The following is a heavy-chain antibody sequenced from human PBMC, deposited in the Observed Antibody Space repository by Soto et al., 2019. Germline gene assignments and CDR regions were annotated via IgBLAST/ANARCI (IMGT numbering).Heavy chain of an antibody. V-gene: IGHV4-30-2*01. CDR2: IYHSGST. Sequence: PSETLSLTCAVSGFSIRSGGYSWSWIRQPPGKGLEWIGYIYHSGSTYYNPSLKSRVTISVDRSKNQFSLKLSSVTAADTAVYYCARVWGGSNGFDPWGQGTLVTVSS. J-gene: IGHJ5*02. CDR1: GFSIRSGGYS. D-gene: IGHD3-16*01. CDR3: ARVWGGSNGFDP.